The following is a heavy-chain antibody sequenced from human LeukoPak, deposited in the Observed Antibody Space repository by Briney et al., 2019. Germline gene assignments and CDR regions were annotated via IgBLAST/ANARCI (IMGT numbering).Heavy chain of an antibody. CDR3: ARLYCSSTSCPRKYYFDY. Sequence: GASVKVSCKASGYTFTGYYMHWVRQAPGQGLEWMGWINPNSGGTNYAQKFQGRVTMTRDTSISTAYMELSRLRSDDTAVYYCARLYCSSTSCPRKYYFDYWGQGTLVTVSS. CDR2: INPNSGGT. D-gene: IGHD2-2*01. CDR1: GYTFTGYY. V-gene: IGHV1-2*02. J-gene: IGHJ4*02.